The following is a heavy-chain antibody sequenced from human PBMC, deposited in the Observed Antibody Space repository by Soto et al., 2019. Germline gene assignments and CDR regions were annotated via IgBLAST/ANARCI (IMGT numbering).Heavy chain of an antibody. Sequence: SETLSLTCTVSGGSISSGDYYWSWIRQPPGKGLEWIGYIYYSGSTYYNPSLKSRVTISVDTSKNQFSLKLSSVTAADTAVYYCATGYSSSWYVSWFDPWGQGTLVTVSS. J-gene: IGHJ5*02. CDR1: GGSISSGDYY. V-gene: IGHV4-30-4*01. CDR2: IYYSGST. D-gene: IGHD6-13*01. CDR3: ATGYSSSWYVSWFDP.